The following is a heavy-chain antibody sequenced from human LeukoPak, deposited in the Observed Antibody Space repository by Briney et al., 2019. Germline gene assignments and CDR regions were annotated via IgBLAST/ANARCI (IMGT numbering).Heavy chain of an antibody. D-gene: IGHD3-3*01. CDR3: ARDSVGAFDY. V-gene: IGHV3-53*01. CDR2: IYSGGST. Sequence: GGSLRLSCAASGFTVSSNYMSWVRQAPGKGLEWVSVIYSGGSTYYADSVKGRFTISRDNSKNTLYLQMNSLRAEDAAVYYCARDSVGAFDYWGQGTLVTVSS. J-gene: IGHJ4*02. CDR1: GFTVSSNY.